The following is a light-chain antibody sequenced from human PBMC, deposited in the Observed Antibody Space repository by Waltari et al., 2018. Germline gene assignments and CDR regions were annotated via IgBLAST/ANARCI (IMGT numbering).Light chain of an antibody. Sequence: QSALTQPASVSGSPGQSLTISCTGTSSHFGGYNSFSWYQQHPGKAPKLMIYEVNYRPSGVSNRFSGSKSGNTASLTISGLQPEDEADYYCSSYTGSSTLGVFGGGTKLTVL. V-gene: IGLV2-14*01. CDR3: SSYTGSSTLGV. J-gene: IGLJ2*01. CDR1: SSHFGGYNS. CDR2: EVN.